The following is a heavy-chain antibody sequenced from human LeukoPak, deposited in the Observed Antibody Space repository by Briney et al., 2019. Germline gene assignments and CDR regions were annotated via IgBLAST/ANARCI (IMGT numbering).Heavy chain of an antibody. CDR3: ASRYYYDSSGYYPPHSWDV. CDR1: GYSFTSYW. Sequence: GESLKISCKGSGYSFTSYWIGWVRQMPGKGLEWMGIIYPGDSDTRYSPSFQGQVTISADKSISTAYLQWSSLKASDTAMYYCASRYYYDSSGYYPPHSWDVWGQGTTVTVSS. V-gene: IGHV5-51*01. D-gene: IGHD3-22*01. CDR2: IYPGDSDT. J-gene: IGHJ6*02.